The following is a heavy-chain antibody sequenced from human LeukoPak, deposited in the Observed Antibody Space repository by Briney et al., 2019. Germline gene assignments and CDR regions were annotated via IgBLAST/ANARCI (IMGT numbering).Heavy chain of an antibody. V-gene: IGHV3-23*01. J-gene: IGHJ6*02. CDR2: ISGSGGST. Sequence: GGSLRLSCEASGITLSNAWMNWVRQAPGKGLEWVSAISGSGGSTYYADSVKGRFTISRDNSKNTLYLQMNSLRAEDTAVYYCAKDGRFGAYYGMDVWGQGTTVTVSS. CDR3: AKDGRFGAYYGMDV. D-gene: IGHD3-16*01. CDR1: GITLSNAW.